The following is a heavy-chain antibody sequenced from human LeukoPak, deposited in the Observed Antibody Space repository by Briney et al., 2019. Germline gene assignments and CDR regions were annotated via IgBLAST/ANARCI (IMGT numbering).Heavy chain of an antibody. CDR3: AKNSHGDHPGYYYMDV. V-gene: IGHV3-30*18. CDR2: ISYDGSNK. D-gene: IGHD4-23*01. J-gene: IGHJ6*03. Sequence: GSLRLSCAASGFTFSSYGMHWVRQAPGKGLEWVAVISYDGSNKYYADSVKGRFTISRDNSKNTLYLQMNSLRAEDTAVYYCAKNSHGDHPGYYYMDVWGKGTTVTVSS. CDR1: GFTFSSYG.